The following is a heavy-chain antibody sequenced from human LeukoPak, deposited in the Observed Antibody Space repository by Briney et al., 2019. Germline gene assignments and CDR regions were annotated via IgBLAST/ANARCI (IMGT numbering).Heavy chain of an antibody. CDR3: ATVAYDQT. Sequence: ASVTVSRTVSGYTLTELSMHWVRQAPGKGLEWLGGFDPEDGETIYAQKFQGRVTMTEDTSTHTAYMELSSVRSEDTAVYYCATVAYDQTWGQGTMVTVSS. V-gene: IGHV1-24*01. D-gene: IGHD3-22*01. CDR2: FDPEDGET. J-gene: IGHJ3*01. CDR1: GYTLTELS.